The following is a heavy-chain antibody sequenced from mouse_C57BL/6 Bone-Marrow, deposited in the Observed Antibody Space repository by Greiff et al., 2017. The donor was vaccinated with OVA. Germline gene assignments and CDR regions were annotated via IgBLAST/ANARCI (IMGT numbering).Heavy chain of an antibody. CDR2: ISDGGSYT. CDR3: ARDPEYFDY. J-gene: IGHJ2*01. Sequence: EVKLMESGGGLVKPGGSLKLSCAASGFTFSSYAMSWVRQTPEKRLEWVATISDGGSYTYYPDNVKGRFTISRDNAKNNLYLQMSHLKSEDTAMYYCARDPEYFDYWGQGITLTVSS. V-gene: IGHV5-4*01. CDR1: GFTFSSYA.